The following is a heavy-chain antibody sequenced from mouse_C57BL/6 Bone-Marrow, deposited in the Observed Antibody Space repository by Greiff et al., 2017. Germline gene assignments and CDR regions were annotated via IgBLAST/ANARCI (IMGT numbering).Heavy chain of an antibody. CDR2: IVPANGNT. D-gene: IGHD2-4*01. CDR3: ASLRLYYDYEPDY. CDR1: GFNIKNTY. Sequence: EVQLQQSVAELVRPGASVKLSCTASGFNIKNTYMHWVKQRPEQGLEWIGRIVPANGNTKYAPKFQGKATITADTSSNTAYLQLSSLTSEDTAIYYCASLRLYYDYEPDYWGQGTTLTVSA. V-gene: IGHV14-3*01. J-gene: IGHJ2*01.